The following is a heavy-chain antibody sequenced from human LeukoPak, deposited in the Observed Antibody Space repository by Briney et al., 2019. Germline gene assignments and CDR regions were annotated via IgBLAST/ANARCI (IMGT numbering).Heavy chain of an antibody. D-gene: IGHD3-10*01. Sequence: ETLSLTCAVYGGSFSGYYWSWIRQPPGKGLEWVSAISGSGGSTYYADSVKGRFTISRDNSKNTLYLQMNSLRAEDTAVYYCAKDSGWFGELMAYYYYGMDVWGQGTTVTVSS. CDR1: GGSFSGYY. CDR2: ISGSGGST. V-gene: IGHV3-23*01. CDR3: AKDSGWFGELMAYYYYGMDV. J-gene: IGHJ6*02.